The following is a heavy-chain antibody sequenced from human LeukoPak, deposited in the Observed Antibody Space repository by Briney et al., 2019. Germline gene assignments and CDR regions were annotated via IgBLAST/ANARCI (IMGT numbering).Heavy chain of an antibody. D-gene: IGHD2-15*01. J-gene: IGHJ4*02. Sequence: SETLSFTCSVSGGSISSYHWSWIRQPPGKGLEWIGYIYYSGSINYNPSLKSRVTISVDTSKNQLSLKLSSVTAADTAVYYCVVGHNYFDYWGQGTLVTVSS. CDR1: GGSISSYH. CDR3: VVGHNYFDY. CDR2: IYYSGSI. V-gene: IGHV4-59*01.